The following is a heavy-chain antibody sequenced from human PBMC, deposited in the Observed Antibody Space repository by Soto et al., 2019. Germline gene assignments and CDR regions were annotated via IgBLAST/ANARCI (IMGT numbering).Heavy chain of an antibody. J-gene: IGHJ5*02. CDR1: GYSISSGYY. Sequence: SETLSLTCAGSGYSISSGYYWGWIRQPPGKGLEWIGSIYHSGSTYYNPSLKSRVTISVDTSKNQFSLKLSPVTAADTAVYYCARDRRGSYSKWFDPWGQGTLVTVSS. CDR2: IYHSGST. V-gene: IGHV4-38-2*02. D-gene: IGHD1-26*01. CDR3: ARDRRGSYSKWFDP.